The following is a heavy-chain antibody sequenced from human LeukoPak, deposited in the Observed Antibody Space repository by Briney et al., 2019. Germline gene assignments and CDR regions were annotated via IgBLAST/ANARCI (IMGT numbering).Heavy chain of an antibody. CDR2: INPSGGST. J-gene: IGHJ6*02. Sequence: ASVNVSCKASGYTFTNYYMHWVRQAPGQGLEWMGIINPSGGSTSYAQKFQGRVTMTRDTSTSTVYMELTSLRSEDTAVYYCARASGRYSYGYYYYGMDVGGQGTTVTVS. V-gene: IGHV1-46*01. D-gene: IGHD5-18*01. CDR1: GYTFTNYY. CDR3: ARASGRYSYGYYYYGMDV.